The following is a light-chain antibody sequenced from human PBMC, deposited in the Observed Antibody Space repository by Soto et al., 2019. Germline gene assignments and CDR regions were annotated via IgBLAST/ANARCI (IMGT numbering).Light chain of an antibody. CDR2: KAS. Sequence: ESQVTQVPPTLTESVGARVALSCSASQTISSWLAWYQQKPGKAPKLLIYKASSLESGVPSRFSGCGSGTEFTLTISSLKPDHFATYYCQQYNSYSCSFGQGTKVDIK. CDR3: QQYNSYSCS. V-gene: IGKV1-5*03. J-gene: IGKJ1*01. CDR1: QTISSW.